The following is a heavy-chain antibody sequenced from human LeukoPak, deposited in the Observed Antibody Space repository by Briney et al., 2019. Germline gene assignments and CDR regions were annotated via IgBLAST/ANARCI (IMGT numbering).Heavy chain of an antibody. Sequence: SETLSLTCSVSSGSINTYYWSWIRQPPGKGLEWIGFVYYTGSSIYIPSLKSRVTISVDTSKNQFSLRLSSVTAADTAVYYCARQSYYYDSSYYYYGMDVWGQGTTVTVSS. CDR3: ARQSYYYDSSYYYYGMDV. D-gene: IGHD3-22*01. CDR1: SGSINTYY. CDR2: VYYTGSS. J-gene: IGHJ6*02. V-gene: IGHV4-59*08.